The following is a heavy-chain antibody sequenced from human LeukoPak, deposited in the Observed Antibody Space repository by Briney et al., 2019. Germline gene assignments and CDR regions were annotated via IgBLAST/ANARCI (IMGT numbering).Heavy chain of an antibody. D-gene: IGHD2-21*01. CDR1: GGSISSGSYY. V-gene: IGHV4-61*02. Sequence: SETLSLTCTVSGGSISSGSYYWSWIRQPAGKGLEWIGRIYTSGSTNYNPSLKSRVTISVDTSKNQCSLKLSSVTAAETAVYYCVRERTMVGGADIWGQGTKVTVSS. CDR2: IYTSGST. CDR3: VRERTMVGGADI. J-gene: IGHJ3*02.